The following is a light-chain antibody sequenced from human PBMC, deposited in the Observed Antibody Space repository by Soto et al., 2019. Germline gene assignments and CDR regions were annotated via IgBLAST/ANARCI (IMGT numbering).Light chain of an antibody. V-gene: IGKV3-20*01. CDR3: QDYGSSRT. Sequence: EVVLTQSPGTLSLSPGERATLSCRASQSVSSTYLAWYQQKPGQAPRLLIYGASRRAPGIPDRFSGSGSGTDFTLTITRLEPDDFAVYYCQDYGSSRTFGQGTKVDI. J-gene: IGKJ1*01. CDR2: GAS. CDR1: QSVSSTY.